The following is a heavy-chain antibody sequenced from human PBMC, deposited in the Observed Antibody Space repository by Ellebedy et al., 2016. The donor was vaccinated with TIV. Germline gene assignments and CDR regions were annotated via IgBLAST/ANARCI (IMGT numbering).Heavy chain of an antibody. Sequence: SVKVSXXASGGTFSSYAISWVRQAPGQGLEWMGGIIPIFGSANYAQKFQGRVTIIADESTSTAYMELSSLRSEDTAVYYCARDRLSEVLNGGLGVNQLLAPYYMDVWGKGTTVIVSS. CDR2: IIPIFGSA. V-gene: IGHV1-69*13. CDR3: ARDRLSEVLNGGLGVNQLLAPYYMDV. J-gene: IGHJ6*03. CDR1: GGTFSSYA. D-gene: IGHD2-2*01.